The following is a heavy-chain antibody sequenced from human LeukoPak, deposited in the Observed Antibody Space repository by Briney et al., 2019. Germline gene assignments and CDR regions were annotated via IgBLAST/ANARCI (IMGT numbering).Heavy chain of an antibody. J-gene: IGHJ4*02. CDR3: TTEVSVVVTATLAPW. Sequence: GGSLRLSCAASGFTFGDYAMSWFRQAPGKGLEWVGFIRSKAYGGTTEYAASVKGRFTISRDDSKSIAYLQMNSLKTEDTAVYYCTTEVSVVVTATLAPWGGQGTLVTVSS. CDR1: GFTFGDYA. CDR2: IRSKAYGGTT. D-gene: IGHD2-21*02. V-gene: IGHV3-49*03.